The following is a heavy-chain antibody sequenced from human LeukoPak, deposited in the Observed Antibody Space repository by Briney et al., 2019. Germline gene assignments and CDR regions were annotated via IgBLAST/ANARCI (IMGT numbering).Heavy chain of an antibody. D-gene: IGHD2-8*01. Sequence: SETLSLTCAVYDGSFSGYYWSWIRQPPGKGLEWIGYIYYSGSTNYNPSLKSRVTISVDTSKNQFSLKLSSVTAADTAVYYCARDARGYCTNGVCSNWFDPWGQGTLVTVSS. CDR3: ARDARGYCTNGVCSNWFDP. CDR1: DGSFSGYY. V-gene: IGHV4-59*01. J-gene: IGHJ5*02. CDR2: IYYSGST.